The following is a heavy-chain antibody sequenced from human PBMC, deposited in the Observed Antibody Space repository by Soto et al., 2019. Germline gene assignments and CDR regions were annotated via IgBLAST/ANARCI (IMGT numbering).Heavy chain of an antibody. Sequence: GESLKISCAASGFTFSRFDMHWVRQVAGKGLEWVSTIGSAGDTYFSDSVRGRFTISRGNGKNSLYLQMNSLRAGDTAVYYCARGDEGLFDYGMDVWGQATAVTVSS. CDR3: ARGDEGLFDYGMDV. CDR1: GFTFSRFD. J-gene: IGHJ6*02. CDR2: IGSAGDT. V-gene: IGHV3-13*01. D-gene: IGHD2-21*02.